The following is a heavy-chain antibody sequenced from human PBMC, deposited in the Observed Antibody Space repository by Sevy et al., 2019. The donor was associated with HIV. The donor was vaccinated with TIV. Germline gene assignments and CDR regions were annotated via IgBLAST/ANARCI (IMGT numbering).Heavy chain of an antibody. Sequence: ASVKVSCKLSGYTLTDFYMHWVRQAPGEGLEWVAAFDPEDGRTIYAQKFQGRVTMNEDTSTDTAYMELNSLRSDDTAVYYCATTKDSYDSSGYPFDYWGQGTQVTVSS. CDR3: ATTKDSYDSSGYPFDY. CDR1: GYTLTDFY. V-gene: IGHV1-24*01. CDR2: FDPEDGRT. J-gene: IGHJ4*02. D-gene: IGHD3-22*01.